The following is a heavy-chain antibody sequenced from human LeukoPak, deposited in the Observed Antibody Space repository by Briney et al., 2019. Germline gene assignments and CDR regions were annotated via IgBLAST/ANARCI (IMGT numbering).Heavy chain of an antibody. J-gene: IGHJ5*02. V-gene: IGHV4-34*01. D-gene: IGHD6-13*01. CDR3: ARDSSSWYVFWFDP. Sequence: SETLSLTCAVYGGSFSGYYWSWIRQPPGKGLEWIGEINHSGSTNYNPSLKSRVTMSVDTSKNQFSLKLSSVTAADTAVYYCARDSSSWYVFWFDPWGQGTLVTVSS. CDR1: GGSFSGYY. CDR2: INHSGST.